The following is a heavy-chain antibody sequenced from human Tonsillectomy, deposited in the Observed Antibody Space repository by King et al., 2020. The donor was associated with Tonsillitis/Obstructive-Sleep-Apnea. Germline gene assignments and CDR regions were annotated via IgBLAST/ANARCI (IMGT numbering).Heavy chain of an antibody. CDR1: RFTFSSSA. D-gene: IGHD6-19*01. CDR3: ARAGSSGWYRLDYYDAMNV. V-gene: IGHV3-30*04. Sequence: VQLVESGGGVVQPGRSLRLSCAASRFTFSSSAMHWVRQAPGKGLEWVAVISSDGNNEYYADSVKGRFTISRDNSKNTLYLQMNSLRVEDTALYYCARAGSSGWYRLDYYDAMNVWGQGTTVTVSS. J-gene: IGHJ6*02. CDR2: ISSDGNNE.